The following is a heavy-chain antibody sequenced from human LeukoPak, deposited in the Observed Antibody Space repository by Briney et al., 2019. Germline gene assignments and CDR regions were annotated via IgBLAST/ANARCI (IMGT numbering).Heavy chain of an antibody. D-gene: IGHD1-26*01. CDR3: AKDQVQWELQSFDY. Sequence: GGSLRLSCAASGFTFSSYAMSWVRQAPGKGLEWVSAISGGGGSTYYADSVKGRFTISRDNSKNTLYLQMNSLRAEDTAVYYCAKDQVQWELQSFDYWGQGTLVTVSS. CDR1: GFTFSSYA. J-gene: IGHJ4*02. V-gene: IGHV3-23*01. CDR2: ISGGGGST.